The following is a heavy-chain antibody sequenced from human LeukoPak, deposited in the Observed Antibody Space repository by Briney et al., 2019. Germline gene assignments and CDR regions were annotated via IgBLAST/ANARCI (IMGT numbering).Heavy chain of an antibody. CDR1: GYTFTSNY. D-gene: IGHD6-13*01. CDR2: IYPRDGST. Sequence: ASVKVSCKASGYTFTSNYIHWVRQAPGQGLEWMGMIYPRDGSTSYAQKFQGRVTVTRDTSTSTVHMELSGLRSEDTAVYYCAREAVKSSCWPLDYWGQGTLVTVSS. V-gene: IGHV1-46*01. J-gene: IGHJ4*02. CDR3: AREAVKSSCWPLDY.